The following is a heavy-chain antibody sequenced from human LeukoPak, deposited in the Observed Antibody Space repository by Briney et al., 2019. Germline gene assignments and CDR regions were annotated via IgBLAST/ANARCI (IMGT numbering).Heavy chain of an antibody. J-gene: IGHJ4*02. CDR1: GYTFTSFD. CDR3: ARGPPNWGMVGY. V-gene: IGHV1-8*01. CDR2: MKSNNGHT. Sequence: ASVKVSCKASGYTFTSFDFNWVRQATGQGLEWMGWMKSNNGHTGYAQKFQGRVTMTRDTSISSAYMELSSLTFEDTAVYYCARGPPNWGMVGYWGQGTLVTVSS. D-gene: IGHD7-27*01.